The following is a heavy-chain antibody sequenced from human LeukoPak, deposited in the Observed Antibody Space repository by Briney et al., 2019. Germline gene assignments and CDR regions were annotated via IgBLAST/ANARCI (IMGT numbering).Heavy chain of an antibody. D-gene: IGHD7-27*01. CDR3: ARDLNWGPRDAFDI. J-gene: IGHJ3*02. V-gene: IGHV1-2*02. CDR1: GYTFTGYY. CDR2: INPNSGGT. Sequence: ASVKVSCKASGYTFTGYYVHWVRRAPGQGLEWMGWINPNSGGTNYAQKFQGRVTMTRDTSISTAYMELSRLRSDDTAVYYCARDLNWGPRDAFDIWGQGTMVTVSS.